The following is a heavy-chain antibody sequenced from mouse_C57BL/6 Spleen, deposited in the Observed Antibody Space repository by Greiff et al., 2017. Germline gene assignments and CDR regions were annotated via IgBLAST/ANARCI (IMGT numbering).Heavy chain of an antibody. D-gene: IGHD4-1*01. CDR1: GYTFTTYW. V-gene: IGHV1-53*01. J-gene: IGHJ3*01. CDR3: ARSLGPGFAY. Sequence: QVQLQQPGTELVKPGASVKLSCKASGYTFTTYWMHWVKQRPGQGLEWIGNINPSNGGTNYNEKFKSKATLTVEKSSSTADMQLSSLTSEDSAVYYGARSLGPGFAYWGQGTLVTVSA. CDR2: INPSNGGT.